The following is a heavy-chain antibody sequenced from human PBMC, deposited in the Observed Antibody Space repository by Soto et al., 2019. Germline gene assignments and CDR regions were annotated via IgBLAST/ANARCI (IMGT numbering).Heavy chain of an antibody. CDR1: VFSFSSYA. CDR3: AKDENYYDSNGYFEY. CDR2: INGRGGSK. V-gene: IGHV3-23*01. Sequence: VGSLRLSCASSVFSFSSYAMSCVRHSPGKWLEWVSVINGRGGSKYYADSVKGRFTISRDNSKNTVYMQMNSLRGEDTAVYYCAKDENYYDSNGYFEYWGQGTLVSVS. J-gene: IGHJ4*02. D-gene: IGHD3-22*01.